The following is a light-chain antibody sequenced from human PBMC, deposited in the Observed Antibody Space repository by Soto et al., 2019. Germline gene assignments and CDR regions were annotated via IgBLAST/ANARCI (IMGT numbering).Light chain of an antibody. Sequence: DIQMTQSPSSLSASAGDRVTITCQASRDIGNYLNWFQQKPGKAPKLLLYDASNLQTGVPSRFRGSGSTTLFTFTITSLQPEDIATYYCQQYDNLPWTFGQGTKVEIK. CDR1: RDIGNY. CDR2: DAS. J-gene: IGKJ1*01. CDR3: QQYDNLPWT. V-gene: IGKV1-33*01.